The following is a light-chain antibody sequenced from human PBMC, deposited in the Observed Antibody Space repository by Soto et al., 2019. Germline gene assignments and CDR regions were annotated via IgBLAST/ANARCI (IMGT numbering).Light chain of an antibody. CDR3: QQADSFPLS. Sequence: DIQMTQSPYSVSASIGDRVTISCRASQSIYKWLVWYQQKPGKAPKLLIYAASSLQSGVPSRFSGSGYGTDFTLTISSLQPEDFATYYCQQADSFPLSFCGGTKLEI. CDR2: AAS. CDR1: QSIYKW. J-gene: IGKJ4*01. V-gene: IGKV1-12*01.